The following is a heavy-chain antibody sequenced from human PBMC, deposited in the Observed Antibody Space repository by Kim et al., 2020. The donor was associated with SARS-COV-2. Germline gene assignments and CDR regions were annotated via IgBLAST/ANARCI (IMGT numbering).Heavy chain of an antibody. CDR3: ARAYGSGSYYNALDY. J-gene: IGHJ4*02. D-gene: IGHD3-10*01. V-gene: IGHV1-3*01. Sequence: QNVQGRVTITRDTSASTGYMELSSLRSEDTSVYYCARAYGSGSYYNALDYWGQGTLVTVSS.